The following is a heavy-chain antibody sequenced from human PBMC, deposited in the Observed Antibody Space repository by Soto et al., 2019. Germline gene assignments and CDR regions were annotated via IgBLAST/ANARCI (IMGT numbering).Heavy chain of an antibody. CDR1: GFTFSSYA. V-gene: IGHV3-23*01. CDR3: FAFSYYYDSSGYYQSPY. J-gene: IGHJ4*02. CDR2: ISGSGGST. D-gene: IGHD3-22*01. Sequence: GGSLSLSCAASGFTFSSYAMSWVRQAPGKGLEWVSAISGSGGSTYYADSVKGRFTISRDNSKNTLYLQMNSLRAEDTAVYYCFAFSYYYDSSGYYQSPYWGQGTLVTVSS.